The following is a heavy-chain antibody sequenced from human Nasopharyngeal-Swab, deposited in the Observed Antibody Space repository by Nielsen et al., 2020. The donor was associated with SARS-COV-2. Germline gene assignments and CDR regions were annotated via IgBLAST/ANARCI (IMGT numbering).Heavy chain of an antibody. CDR3: ARDLGDSSGYFSFNYYYYGMDV. CDR1: GFTFSSYS. D-gene: IGHD3-22*01. V-gene: IGHV3-21*01. J-gene: IGHJ6*02. Sequence: GGSLRLSCAASGFTFSSYSMNWVRQAPGKGLEWVSSISSSSSYIYDADSVKGRFTISRDNAKNSLYLQMNSLRAEDTAVYYCARDLGDSSGYFSFNYYYYGMDVWGQGTTVTVSS. CDR2: ISSSSSYI.